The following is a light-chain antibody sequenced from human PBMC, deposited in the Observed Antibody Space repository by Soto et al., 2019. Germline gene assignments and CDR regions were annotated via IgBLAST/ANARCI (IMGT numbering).Light chain of an antibody. Sequence: QSVLTQPASVSGSPGQSITISCTGTSSDIGGYDYVSWYQQHPGKVPKLIIYEVSHRSSGVSSRFSGSKSANSASLTISGLRPEDEADYHCSSYTDNSTVLFGGGTKLTVL. CDR3: SSYTDNSTVL. CDR2: EVS. CDR1: SSDIGGYDY. J-gene: IGLJ2*01. V-gene: IGLV2-14*01.